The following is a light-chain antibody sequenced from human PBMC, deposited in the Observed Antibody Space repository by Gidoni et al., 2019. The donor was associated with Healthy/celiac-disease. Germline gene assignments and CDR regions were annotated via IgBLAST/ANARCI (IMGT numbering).Light chain of an antibody. J-gene: IGKJ4*02. CDR3: QQYGSSPLLT. Sequence: ELVLTHSPRTLSLSPGERATLTCRASLSVGSSHLAWYQQKPGQAPRLLIYGASSRATGIPDRFSGSRSGTDFTLTISRLEPADFAVYYCQQYGSSPLLTFGGGTKVEIK. CDR2: GAS. CDR1: LSVGSSH. V-gene: IGKV3-20*01.